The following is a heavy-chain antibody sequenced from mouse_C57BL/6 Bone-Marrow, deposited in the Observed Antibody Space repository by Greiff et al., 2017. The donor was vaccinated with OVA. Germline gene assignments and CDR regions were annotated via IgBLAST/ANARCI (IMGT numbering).Heavy chain of an antibody. J-gene: IGHJ3*01. CDR1: GYTFTSYW. CDR3: ARCGNRFAY. Sequence: VQLQQPGAELVKPGASVKLSCKASGYTFTSYWMQWVKQRPGQGLEWIGEIDPSDSYTNYNQKFKGKATLTVDTSSSTAYMQLSSLTSEDSAVYYCARCGNRFAYWGQGTLVTVSA. D-gene: IGHD1-1*02. CDR2: IDPSDSYT. V-gene: IGHV1-50*01.